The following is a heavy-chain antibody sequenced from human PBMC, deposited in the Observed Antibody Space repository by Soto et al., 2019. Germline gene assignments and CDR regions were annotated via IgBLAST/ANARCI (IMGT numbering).Heavy chain of an antibody. CDR3: AKDAEATIRVGFDC. Sequence: EVQLLESGGGLVQPGGSLRLSCAASGFTVSTYVMNCVRQAPGKGLEWVSTITVNGANTYYADSVKGRFTIYRDNSKNTLQLKMNGLRVEDTAVDYCAKDAEATIRVGFDCWGQGTLGSVAS. CDR2: ITVNGANT. CDR1: GFTVSTYV. V-gene: IGHV3-23*01. D-gene: IGHD5-12*01. J-gene: IGHJ4*02.